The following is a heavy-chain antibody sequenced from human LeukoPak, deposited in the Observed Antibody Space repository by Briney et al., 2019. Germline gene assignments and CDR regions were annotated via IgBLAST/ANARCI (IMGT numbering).Heavy chain of an antibody. CDR2: FDPEDGET. D-gene: IGHD6-13*01. Sequence: ASVKVSCKXSGYTLTELSMHWVRQAPGKGLEWMGGFDPEDGETIYAQKFQGRVTMTEDTSTDTAYMELSSLRSEDTAVYYCATVGYSSSSGGFDPWGQGTLVTVSS. V-gene: IGHV1-24*01. CDR1: GYTLTELS. CDR3: ATVGYSSSSGGFDP. J-gene: IGHJ5*02.